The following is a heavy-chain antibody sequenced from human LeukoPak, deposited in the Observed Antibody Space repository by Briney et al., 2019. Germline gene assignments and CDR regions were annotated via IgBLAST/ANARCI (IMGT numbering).Heavy chain of an antibody. V-gene: IGHV1-24*01. CDR3: ATCSGGSCYSDY. CDR2: FDPEDGGT. Sequence: ASVKVSCKVSGYTLTELSMHWVRQAPGKGLEWMGGFDPEDGGTIYAQKFQGRVTMTEDTSTDTAYMELSSLRSEDTAVYYCATCSGGSCYSDYWGQGTLVTVSS. D-gene: IGHD2-15*01. J-gene: IGHJ4*02. CDR1: GYTLTELS.